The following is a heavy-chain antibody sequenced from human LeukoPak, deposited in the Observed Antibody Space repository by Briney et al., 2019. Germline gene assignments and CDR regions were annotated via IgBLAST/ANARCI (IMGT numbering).Heavy chain of an antibody. V-gene: IGHV3-30-3*01. J-gene: IGHJ6*02. CDR3: ARDREQPYYDFWSGYYTGTRNYYYYYGMDV. CDR1: GFTFSSYA. CDR2: ISYDGSNK. Sequence: GGSLRLSCAASGFTFSSYAMHWVRQAPGKGLEWVAVISYDGSNKYYADSVKGRFTISRDNSKSTLYLQMNSLRAEDTAVYYCARDREQPYYDFWSGYYTGTRNYYYYYGMDVWGQGTTVTVSS. D-gene: IGHD3-3*01.